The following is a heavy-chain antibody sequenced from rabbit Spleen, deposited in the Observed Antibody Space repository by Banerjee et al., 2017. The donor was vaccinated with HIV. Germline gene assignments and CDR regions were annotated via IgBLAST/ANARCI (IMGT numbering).Heavy chain of an antibody. CDR3: ARDYNSGWDL. Sequence: QVKETGGGLVQPGGSLTLSCKASGFDFRRYYLSWVRQAPGKGLEWIGYIDPVFGSTYYASWVNGRFTISSHNAQNTLYLQLNSLTAADTATYFCARDYNSGWDLWGPGTLVTVS. J-gene: IGHJ4*01. CDR1: GFDFRRYY. CDR2: IDPVFGST. V-gene: IGHV1S7*01. D-gene: IGHD4-1*01.